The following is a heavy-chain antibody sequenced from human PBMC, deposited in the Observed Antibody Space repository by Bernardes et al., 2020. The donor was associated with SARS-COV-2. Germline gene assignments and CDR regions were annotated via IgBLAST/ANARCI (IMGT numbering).Heavy chain of an antibody. CDR3: AKDTRGIAVAEEFDY. CDR1: GFTFSSYS. D-gene: IGHD6-19*01. V-gene: IGHV3-23*01. Sequence: GGSLRLSCTASGFTFSSYSLTWVRQAPGKGLEWVSCISGAGGTTYYADSVKGRFTISRDNSKNTLYLQMNSLRAEDTAIYYCAKDTRGIAVAEEFDYWGQGTLVTVSS. CDR2: ISGAGGTT. J-gene: IGHJ4*02.